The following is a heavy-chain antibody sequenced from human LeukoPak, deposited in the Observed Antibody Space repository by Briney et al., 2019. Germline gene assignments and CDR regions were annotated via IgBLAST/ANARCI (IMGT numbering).Heavy chain of an antibody. CDR2: IYNRGST. V-gene: IGHV4-59*01. J-gene: IGHJ3*02. D-gene: IGHD6-19*01. CDR1: GGSTSSYY. CDR3: ARDRPGIAVAGDAFDI. Sequence: PSETLSLTCTVSGGSTSSYYWSWIRQPPGKGLEWIGYIYNRGSTNYNPSLESRVAISVDMSKNQFTLKLSSVTAADAAVYYCARDRPGIAVAGDAFDIWGQGTMVTVSS.